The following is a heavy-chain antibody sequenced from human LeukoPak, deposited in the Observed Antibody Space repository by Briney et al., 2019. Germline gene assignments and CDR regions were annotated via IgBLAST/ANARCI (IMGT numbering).Heavy chain of an antibody. Sequence: ASVKVSCKASGYTFTSYGISWVRQAPGQGLEWMGWISAYNGNTNYAQKLQGRVTMTTDTSTSTAYMELRSLRSDDTAVYYCARTSLLRYFDYYYYMDVWGKGTTVTVSS. V-gene: IGHV1-18*01. CDR2: ISAYNGNT. D-gene: IGHD3-9*01. CDR1: GYTFTSYG. CDR3: ARTSLLRYFDYYYYMDV. J-gene: IGHJ6*03.